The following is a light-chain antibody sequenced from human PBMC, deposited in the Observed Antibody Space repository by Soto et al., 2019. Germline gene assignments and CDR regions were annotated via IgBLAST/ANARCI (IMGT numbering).Light chain of an antibody. J-gene: IGLJ3*02. V-gene: IGLV1-47*01. CDR2: RNN. CDR3: AAWDDRLSGWV. Sequence: QSALTQPPSASGAPGQRVTISCSGSSSNIGSNYVYWYQQLPGTAPKLLIYRNNQLPSGVPDRFYGSKSGTSASLAISGRRSEDEADYYCAAWDDRLSGWVFGGGTQLTVL. CDR1: SSNIGSNY.